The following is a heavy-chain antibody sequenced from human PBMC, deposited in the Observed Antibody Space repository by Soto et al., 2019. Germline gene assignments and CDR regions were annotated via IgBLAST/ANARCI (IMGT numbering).Heavy chain of an antibody. Sequence: EVQLVDSGGGLVQPGGSLRLSCAASGFTFSRYSMNWVRQAPGKGLEWVSYISKSSTTIYYADSVKGRFTISRDNAKNSLYLQMNSLRDEDTAVYYCARDYYDSSGYYTFDYWGQGTLVTVSS. J-gene: IGHJ4*02. CDR2: ISKSSTTI. V-gene: IGHV3-48*02. D-gene: IGHD3-22*01. CDR3: ARDYYDSSGYYTFDY. CDR1: GFTFSRYS.